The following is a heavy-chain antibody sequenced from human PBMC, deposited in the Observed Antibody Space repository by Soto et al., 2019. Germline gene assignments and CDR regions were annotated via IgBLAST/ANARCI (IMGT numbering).Heavy chain of an antibody. Sequence: EVQLVEAGGGLVQPGGSLRLSCAGSGISFSNYWIHWVRQAPGKGLVWVSRISRDGSSTTYADSVKGRFTISRDTAKNTLYLQMNSLRAEDTAVYYCAGESSGYSSYFDYWGQGTLVTVSS. J-gene: IGHJ4*02. CDR1: GISFSNYW. D-gene: IGHD5-12*01. CDR2: ISRDGSST. V-gene: IGHV3-74*01. CDR3: AGESSGYSSYFDY.